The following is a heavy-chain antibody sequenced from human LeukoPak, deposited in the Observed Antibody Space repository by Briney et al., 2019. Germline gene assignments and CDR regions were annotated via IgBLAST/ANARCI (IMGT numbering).Heavy chain of an antibody. J-gene: IGHJ3*02. CDR1: GGSISSGGYY. CDR3: ARRTGITIFGDAFDI. D-gene: IGHD3-10*02. V-gene: IGHV4-30-2*01. Sequence: PSETLSLTCTVSGGSISSGGYYWSWIRQPPGKGLEWIGYIYHSGSTYYNPSLKSRVTISVDTSKNQFSLKLSSVTAADTAVYYCARRTGITIFGDAFDIWGQGTMVTVSS. CDR2: IYHSGST.